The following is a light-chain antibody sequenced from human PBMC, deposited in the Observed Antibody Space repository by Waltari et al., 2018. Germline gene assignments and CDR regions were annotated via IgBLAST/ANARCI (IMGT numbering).Light chain of an antibody. CDR3: QQGTNWT. Sequence: DIVMTQSPATLSLSPGERATISCRASQSVNNTLAWYQQKPGQAPRLLIYGASDRATGIPDRFSGSGSGTDFTLTISSLEPEDVAVYFCQQGTNWTFGQGTKVEIK. V-gene: IGKV3D-15*01. J-gene: IGKJ1*01. CDR1: QSVNNT. CDR2: GAS.